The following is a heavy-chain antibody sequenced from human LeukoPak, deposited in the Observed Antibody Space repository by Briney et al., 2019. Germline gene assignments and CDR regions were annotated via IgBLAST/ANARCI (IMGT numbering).Heavy chain of an antibody. J-gene: IGHJ4*02. CDR2: INSEGRTT. Sequence: PGGSLRLSCAASGFTFSNNWMHWVRQAPGKGLVWVSRINSEGRTTTYAVSVKGRFTISRDNAKNTLYMQMNSLRAEDTAVYYCAMIKEGWGQGTLVTVSS. CDR1: GFTFSNNW. D-gene: IGHD3-22*01. V-gene: IGHV3-74*01. CDR3: AMIKEG.